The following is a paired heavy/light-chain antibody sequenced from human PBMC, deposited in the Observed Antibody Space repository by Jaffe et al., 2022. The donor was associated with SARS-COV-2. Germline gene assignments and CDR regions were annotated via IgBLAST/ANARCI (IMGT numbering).Light chain of an antibody. CDR1: ESISRN. CDR2: GAS. Sequence: EIVMTQSPATLSVSPGERATLSCRASESISRNLAWYQQKPGQAPRLLIYGASTRATGIPARFSGSGSGTEFSLTISSLQSEDFAVYYCQQYNNWPPATFGPGTKVDIK. CDR3: QQYNNWPPAT. V-gene: IGKV3-15*01. J-gene: IGKJ3*01.
Heavy chain of an antibody. J-gene: IGHJ6*03. CDR1: GFTFSSYA. D-gene: IGHD3-22*01. CDR2: ISGSGSGT. V-gene: IGHV3-23*04. CDR3: ATHTSVSGSSGYDANYYYYYYMDV. Sequence: EVQVVESGGGLVQPGGSLRLSCAASGFTFSSYAMSWVRQAPGKGLEWASAISGSGSGTYYAESVKGRFTISRDTSKNTLYLQMNSLRADDTAVYYCATHTSVSGSSGYDANYYYYYYMDVWGKGTTVTVSS.